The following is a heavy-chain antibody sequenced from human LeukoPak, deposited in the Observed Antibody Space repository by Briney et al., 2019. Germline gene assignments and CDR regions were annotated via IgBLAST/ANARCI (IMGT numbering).Heavy chain of an antibody. CDR3: ARRVATRIYLDS. CDR2: IGASGTT. V-gene: IGHV3-23*01. D-gene: IGHD5-12*01. CDR1: GFTLSSYA. Sequence: GGSLRLSCVASGFTLSSYAMSWVRQAPGRGVEWIAVIGASGTTYYLDSVKGRFTISRDSSRNTLNLERNSLRAEDTAVYYRARRVATRIYLDSWGQGTLVTVSS. J-gene: IGHJ4*02.